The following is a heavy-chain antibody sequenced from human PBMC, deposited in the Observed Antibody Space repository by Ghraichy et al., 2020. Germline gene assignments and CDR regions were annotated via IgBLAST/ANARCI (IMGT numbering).Heavy chain of an antibody. CDR2: IYDSGST. Sequence: SETLSLTCTVSGGSISSYYWTWIRLPPGKGLEWIGYIYDSGSTNYNPSLKSRVTISVDTSKKQFSLKLTSLTAADTAVYFCARSRRVTTVTWIDYWGQGSLVTVSS. J-gene: IGHJ4*02. CDR3: ARSRRVTTVTWIDY. CDR1: GGSISSYY. D-gene: IGHD4-17*01. V-gene: IGHV4-59*01.